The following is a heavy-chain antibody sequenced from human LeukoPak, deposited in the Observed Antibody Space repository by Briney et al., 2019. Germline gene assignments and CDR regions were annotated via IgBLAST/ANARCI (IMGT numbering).Heavy chain of an antibody. V-gene: IGHV1-2*02. Sequence: ASVKVSCKASGFTFTGYYMHWVRQAPGQGLEWMGWINPNSGGTNYAQKFQGRVTMTRDTSITTAYMELTSLRSDNTAVYYCARDLFYSVSGTYYNVGRVFNYWGQGTLVTVSS. CDR2: INPNSGGT. J-gene: IGHJ4*02. CDR3: ARDLFYSVSGTYYNVGRVFNY. CDR1: GFTFTGYY. D-gene: IGHD3-10*01.